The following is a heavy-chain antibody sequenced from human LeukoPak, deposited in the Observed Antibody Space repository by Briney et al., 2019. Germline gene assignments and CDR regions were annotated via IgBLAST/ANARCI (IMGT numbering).Heavy chain of an antibody. CDR1: GFMFSSNW. D-gene: IGHD3-22*01. CDR2: IKEDGTET. CDR3: AKDGYYYDSSGPDY. Sequence: GSLRLSCAASGFMFSSNWMSWVRLAPGKGLEWVANIKEDGTETYYVDSVKGRFTISRDNSKNTLYLQMNSLRAEDTAVYYCAKDGYYYDSSGPDYWGQGTLVTVSS. V-gene: IGHV3-7*01. J-gene: IGHJ4*02.